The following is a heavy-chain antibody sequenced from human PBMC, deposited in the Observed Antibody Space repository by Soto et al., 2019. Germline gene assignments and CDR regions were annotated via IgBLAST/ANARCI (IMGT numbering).Heavy chain of an antibody. CDR3: AKDQGAHSYYYYGMDV. Sequence: AGGSLRLSCAASGFTFSSYGMHWVRQAPGKGLEWVAVISYDGSNKYYADSVRGRFTISRDNSKNTLYLQMNSLRAEDTAVYYCAKDQGAHSYYYYGMDVWGQGTTVTVSS. V-gene: IGHV3-30*18. D-gene: IGHD1-26*01. CDR1: GFTFSSYG. CDR2: ISYDGSNK. J-gene: IGHJ6*02.